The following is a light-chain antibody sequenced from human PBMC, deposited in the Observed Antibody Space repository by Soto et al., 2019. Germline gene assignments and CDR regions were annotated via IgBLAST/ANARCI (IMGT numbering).Light chain of an antibody. CDR1: SSNIGDNY. V-gene: IGLV1-51*01. Sequence: QSVLTQPPSVSAAPGQKVTISCSGSSSNIGDNYVSWYQQVPGTAPKLLTYDNNKRPSGIPVRFSASKSGTSATLGITGLQAGDEADYYCETWDSSLSAVVFGGGTQLTVL. CDR2: DNN. J-gene: IGLJ2*01. CDR3: ETWDSSLSAVV.